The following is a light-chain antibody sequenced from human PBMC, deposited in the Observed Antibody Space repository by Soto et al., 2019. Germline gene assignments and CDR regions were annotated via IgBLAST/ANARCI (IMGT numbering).Light chain of an antibody. CDR3: QQYNNWPPT. CDR2: AAS. CDR1: QSVSSN. Sequence: EIVMTQSPATLSVSPGERDTLSCRASQSVSSNLAWYQQKPGQAPRLLIYAASTRATGLPARFSGSWSGTEFTLTINSLQSEDFAIYYCQQYNNWPPTFGQGTKV. V-gene: IGKV3-15*01. J-gene: IGKJ1*01.